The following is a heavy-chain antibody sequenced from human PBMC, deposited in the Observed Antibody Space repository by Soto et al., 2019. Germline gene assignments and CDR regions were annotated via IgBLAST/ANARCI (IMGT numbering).Heavy chain of an antibody. Sequence: QVQLQESGPGLVKPSETLSLTCTVSGGSVSSGSYYWSWIRQPPGKGLEWIGHISHSGSTSYNPSLNGRVTISVDTCRSPCSRKLSSVIAADTAVYDWARAYYYGSGRGGSMDVLGQGTTVTVSS. V-gene: IGHV4-61*01. D-gene: IGHD3-10*01. CDR3: ARAYYYGSGRGGSMDV. J-gene: IGHJ6*02. CDR2: ISHSGST. CDR1: GGSVSSGSYY.